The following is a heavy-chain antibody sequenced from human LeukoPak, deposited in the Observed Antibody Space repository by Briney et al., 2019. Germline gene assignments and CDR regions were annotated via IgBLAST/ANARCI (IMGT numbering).Heavy chain of an antibody. V-gene: IGHV4-30-2*01. CDR2: IYHSGST. CDR1: GGSISSGDYY. CDR3: ARDSPILRGYGLVFDS. Sequence: SQTLSLTCTVSGGSISSGDYYWNWIRQPPGKGLEWIGYIYHSGSTYYNPSLRGRVTMSVDRSKNQFSLKLGSVTAADTAVYYCARDSPILRGYGLVFDSWGQGALVTVSS. J-gene: IGHJ4*02. D-gene: IGHD5-12*01.